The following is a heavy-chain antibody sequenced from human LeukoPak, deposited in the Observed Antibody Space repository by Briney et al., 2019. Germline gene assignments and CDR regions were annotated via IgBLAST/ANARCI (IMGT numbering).Heavy chain of an antibody. CDR2: ISSSSSYI. D-gene: IGHD6-19*01. CDR3: VRNLAVAGTCFDS. J-gene: IGHJ4*02. Sequence: PGGSLRLSCAASGFTFSSYSMNWVRQPPGKGLEWVSSISSSSSYIYYADSVKGRFTISRDNAESSLYLQMNSLRAEDTALYYCVRNLAVAGTCFDSWGQGTLVTVSS. V-gene: IGHV3-21*04. CDR1: GFTFSSYS.